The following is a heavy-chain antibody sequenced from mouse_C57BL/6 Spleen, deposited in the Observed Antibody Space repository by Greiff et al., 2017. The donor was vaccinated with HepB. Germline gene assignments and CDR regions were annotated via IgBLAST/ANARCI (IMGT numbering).Heavy chain of an antibody. D-gene: IGHD1-1*01. CDR1: GYTFTSYW. CDR2: IDPSDSET. CDR3: AIYYGGYFDY. Sequence: QVHVKQPGAELVRPGSSVKLSCKASGYTFTSYWMHWVKQRPIQGLEWIGNIDPSDSETHYNQKFKDKATLTVDKSSSTAYMQLSSLTSEDSAVYYCAIYYGGYFDYWGQGTTLTVSS. J-gene: IGHJ2*01. V-gene: IGHV1-52*01.